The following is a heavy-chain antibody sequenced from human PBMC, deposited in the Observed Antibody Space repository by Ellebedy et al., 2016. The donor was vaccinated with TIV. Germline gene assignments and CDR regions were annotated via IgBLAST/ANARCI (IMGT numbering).Heavy chain of an antibody. J-gene: IGHJ4*02. D-gene: IGHD5-24*01. V-gene: IGHV3-30*01. CDR1: GFTFSTYA. CDR3: ARDHRAGCFDY. Sequence: GESLKISCAASGFTFSTYAMHWVRQAPGKGLEWVAVISYDGSNEHYADSVKGRFTTSRDNSRNTLYLQMHSLRTEDSAVYYCARDHRAGCFDYWGQGSLVTVSS. CDR2: ISYDGSNE.